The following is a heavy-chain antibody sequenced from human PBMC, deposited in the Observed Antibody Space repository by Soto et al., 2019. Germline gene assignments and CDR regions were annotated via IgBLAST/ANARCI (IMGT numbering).Heavy chain of an antibody. V-gene: IGHV4-31*03. Sequence: QVQLQESGPGLVKPSQTLSLTCTVSGGSISSGGYYWSWIRQHPGKGLEWIGYIYYSGSTYYNPSLKSRVTISVDTSKNQFSLKLSSVTAADTAVYYCARASDSGYDLWAGGSYGMDVWGQGTTVTVSS. CDR2: IYYSGST. J-gene: IGHJ6*02. CDR3: ARASDSGYDLWAGGSYGMDV. CDR1: GGSISSGGYY. D-gene: IGHD5-12*01.